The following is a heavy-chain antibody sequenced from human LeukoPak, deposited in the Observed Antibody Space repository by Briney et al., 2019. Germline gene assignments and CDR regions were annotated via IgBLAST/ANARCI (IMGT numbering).Heavy chain of an antibody. CDR1: GYTFTGYY. CDR2: INPNSGGT. V-gene: IGHV1-2*02. J-gene: IGHJ6*02. Sequence: ASVKVSSKASGYTFTGYYMHWVRQAPRQGLEWMGWINPNSGGTNYAQKFQGRVTMARDTAISTAYMELSRLRSDDTAVYYCARDSPDYYSGMDVWGQGTTVTVSS. CDR3: ARDSPDYYSGMDV.